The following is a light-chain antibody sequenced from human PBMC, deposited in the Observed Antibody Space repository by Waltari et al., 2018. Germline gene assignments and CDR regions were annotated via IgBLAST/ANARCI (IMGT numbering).Light chain of an antibody. CDR2: EIS. Sequence: QSALTQPASVSGSPGQSITISCTGTSRAVGNLNLVSWYQQHPGNVPKLIIYEISKRPSGVSNHFSGSKSGNTASLTISGLRAEDEADYYCCSYAGSRTYVFGTGTKVTVL. CDR1: SRAVGNLNL. J-gene: IGLJ1*01. V-gene: IGLV2-23*02. CDR3: CSYAGSRTYV.